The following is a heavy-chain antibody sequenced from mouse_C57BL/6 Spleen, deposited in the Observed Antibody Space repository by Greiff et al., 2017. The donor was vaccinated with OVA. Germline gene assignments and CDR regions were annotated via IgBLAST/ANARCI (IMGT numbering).Heavy chain of an antibody. CDR1: GYSITSGYY. D-gene: IGHD2-5*01. J-gene: IGHJ4*01. V-gene: IGHV3-6*01. CDR3: ASPSNYENAMDY. Sequence: EVKLQESGPGLVKPSQSLSLTCSVTGYSITSGYYWNWIRQFPGNKLEWMGYISYDGSNNYNPSLKNRISITRDTSKNQFFLKLNSVTTEDTATYYCASPSNYENAMDYWGQGTSVTVSS. CDR2: ISYDGSN.